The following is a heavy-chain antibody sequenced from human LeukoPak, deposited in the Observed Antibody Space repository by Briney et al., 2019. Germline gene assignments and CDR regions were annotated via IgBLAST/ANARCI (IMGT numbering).Heavy chain of an antibody. CDR2: ISAYNGNT. CDR1: GYTFAGYY. V-gene: IGHV1-18*04. D-gene: IGHD3-22*01. CDR3: ARPRYYDSSGYYSPYYFDY. Sequence: ASVKVSCKASGYTFAGYYMHWVRQAPGQGLEWMGWISAYNGNTNYAQKLQGRVTMTTDTSTSTAYMELRSLRSDDTAVYYCARPRYYDSSGYYSPYYFDYWGQGTLVTVSS. J-gene: IGHJ4*02.